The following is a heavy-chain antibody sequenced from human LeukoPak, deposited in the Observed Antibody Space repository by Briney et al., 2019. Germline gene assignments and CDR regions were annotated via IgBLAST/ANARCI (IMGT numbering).Heavy chain of an antibody. Sequence: SETLSLTCTVSGGSISSYYWSWIRQPPGKGLEWIGYIYYSGSTNYNPSLKSRVTISVDTSKNQFSLKLSSVTAADTAVYYCSRSSLPYWYFDLWGRGTLVTVSS. J-gene: IGHJ2*01. D-gene: IGHD1-26*01. CDR2: IYYSGST. CDR3: SRSSLPYWYFDL. V-gene: IGHV4-59*01. CDR1: GGSISSYY.